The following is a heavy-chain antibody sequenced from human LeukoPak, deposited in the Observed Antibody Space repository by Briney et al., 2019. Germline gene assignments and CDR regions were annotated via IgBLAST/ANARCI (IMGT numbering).Heavy chain of an antibody. Sequence: GGSLRLSCAASGFTFSSHAISWVRQAPGKGLEWVSAVSANGSTTYYADSVKGRFTISRDNSKNTLYLQMNSLRAEDTAVYYCARDRDVGGFWGQGTLVTVSS. CDR2: VSANGSTT. V-gene: IGHV3-23*01. J-gene: IGHJ4*02. D-gene: IGHD2-21*02. CDR3: ARDRDVGGF. CDR1: GFTFSSHA.